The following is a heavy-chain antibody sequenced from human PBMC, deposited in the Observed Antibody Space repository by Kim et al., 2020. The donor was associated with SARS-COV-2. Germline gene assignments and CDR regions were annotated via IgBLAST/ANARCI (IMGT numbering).Heavy chain of an antibody. CDR3: ARRHSSGWYFDY. CDR2: IYYSGST. J-gene: IGHJ4*02. CDR1: GGSISSSSFY. V-gene: IGHV4-39*01. Sequence: SETLSLTCTVSGGSISSSSFYWGWLRQPPGKGLVWIVSIYYSGSTYYNPSLKSRVTISVDTSKNQFFLKLSSVTAADTAVYYCARRHSSGWYFDYWGQGNLGNASS. D-gene: IGHD6-19*01.